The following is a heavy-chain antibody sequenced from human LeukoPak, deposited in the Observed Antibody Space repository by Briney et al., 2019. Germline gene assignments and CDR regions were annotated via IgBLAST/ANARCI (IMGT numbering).Heavy chain of an antibody. CDR1: GGSVNRGTFF. Sequence: SETLSLTCAVSGGSVNRGTFFWTWIRKPPGKGLEWIGYISNSGSTNYHPSLKSRVTISSDTSKTQFTLKLTSVTAADTAAYYRARSPSGYRFDSWGQGTLVTVSS. CDR3: ARSPSGYRFDS. V-gene: IGHV4-61*01. D-gene: IGHD3-22*01. CDR2: ISNSGST. J-gene: IGHJ4*02.